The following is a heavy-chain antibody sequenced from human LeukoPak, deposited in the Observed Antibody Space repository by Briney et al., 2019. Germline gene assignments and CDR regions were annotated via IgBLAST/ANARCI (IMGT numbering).Heavy chain of an antibody. Sequence: GGSLRLSCAASGFTFSSYSMNWVRQAPGKGLEWVSSISSSSTYIYYADSVKGRFTISRDNAKNSLYLLMNSLRVEATAVYYCARVGCSGGRCPGYGMDVWGQGTTVTVSS. CDR2: ISSSSTYI. CDR3: ARVGCSGGRCPGYGMDV. D-gene: IGHD2-15*01. J-gene: IGHJ6*02. V-gene: IGHV3-21*01. CDR1: GFTFSSYS.